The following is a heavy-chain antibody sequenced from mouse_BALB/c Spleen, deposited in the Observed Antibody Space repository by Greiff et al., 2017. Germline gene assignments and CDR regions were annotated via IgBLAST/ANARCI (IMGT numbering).Heavy chain of an antibody. Sequence: VQLKESGAELVRPGASVKISCKANGYTFSSYWIEWVKQRPGHGLEWIGEILPGSGSTNYNEKFKGKATFTADTSSNTAYMQLSSLTSEDSAVYYCARSEYYGSKPWFAYWGQGTLVTVSA. J-gene: IGHJ3*01. CDR2: ILPGSGST. CDR3: ARSEYYGSKPWFAY. D-gene: IGHD1-1*01. V-gene: IGHV1-9*01. CDR1: GYTFSSYW.